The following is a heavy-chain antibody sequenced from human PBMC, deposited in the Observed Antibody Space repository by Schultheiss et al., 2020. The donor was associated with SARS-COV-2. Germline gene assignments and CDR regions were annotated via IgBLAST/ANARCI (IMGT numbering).Heavy chain of an antibody. J-gene: IGHJ4*02. Sequence: SQTLSLTCAVYGGSFSGYYWSWIRQPPGKGLEWIGEINHSGSTNYNPSLKSRVTISVDTSKNQFSLKLSSVTAEDTAVYYCARDQGHHIVGATGYWGQGTLVTVSS. CDR2: INHSGST. CDR1: GGSFSGYY. CDR3: ARDQGHHIVGATGY. V-gene: IGHV4-34*01. D-gene: IGHD1-26*01.